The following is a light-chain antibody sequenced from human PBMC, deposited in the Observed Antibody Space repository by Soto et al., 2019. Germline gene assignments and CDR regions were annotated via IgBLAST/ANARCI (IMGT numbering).Light chain of an antibody. V-gene: IGKV1-33*01. CDR1: QDISKF. Sequence: DIHITHSPSSLSSSVLYIFSFTCQSSQDISKFLNWYQHKPGQAPSLLIYDASKSQFGVPSRFSGSGSGTDFTFTISSLQPEDNATYYCQQYDNRPFTFGPGTKVDIK. CDR3: QQYDNRPFT. J-gene: IGKJ3*01. CDR2: DAS.